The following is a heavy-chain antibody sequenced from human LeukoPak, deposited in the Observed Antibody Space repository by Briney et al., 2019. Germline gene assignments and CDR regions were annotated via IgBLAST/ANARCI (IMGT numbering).Heavy chain of an antibody. J-gene: IGHJ3*02. D-gene: IGHD1-26*01. CDR1: GYSFTSYW. Sequence: GESLKISCKGSGYSFTSYWIGWVRQMPGKGLEWMGIIYPGDSDTRYSPSFQGQVTISADKSISTAYLQWSSLKASDTAMYYCARHRPMDRIVGASDAFDIWGQGTMVTVSS. CDR3: ARHRPMDRIVGASDAFDI. V-gene: IGHV5-51*01. CDR2: IYPGDSDT.